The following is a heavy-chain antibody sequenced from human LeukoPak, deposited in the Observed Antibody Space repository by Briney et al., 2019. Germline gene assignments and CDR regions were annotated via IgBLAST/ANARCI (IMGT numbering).Heavy chain of an antibody. CDR3: ARVLAIAAAGPPAY. V-gene: IGHV3-33*01. CDR1: GFTFSSYG. CDR2: IWYDGSNK. D-gene: IGHD6-13*01. Sequence: PWGSLRLSCAASGFTFSSYGVHWVRQAPGKGLEWVAVIWYDGSNKYYADSVKGRFTISRDNSKNTLYLQMNSLRAEDTAVYYCARVLAIAAAGPPAYWGQGTLVTVSS. J-gene: IGHJ4*02.